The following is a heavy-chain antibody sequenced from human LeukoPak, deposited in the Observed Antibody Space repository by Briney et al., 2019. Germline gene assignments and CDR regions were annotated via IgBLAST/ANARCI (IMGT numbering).Heavy chain of an antibody. D-gene: IGHD2-2*02. CDR1: GGSISSYY. CDR3: ARHESGYCSSTSCYMQYGMDV. CDR2: IYYSGST. Sequence: SETLSLTCTVSGGSISSYYWSWIRQPPGKGLEWIGYIYYSGSTNYNPSLKSRVTISADTSKNQFSLKLSSVTAADTAVYYCARHESGYCSSTSCYMQYGMDVWGQGTTVTVSS. V-gene: IGHV4-59*08. J-gene: IGHJ6*02.